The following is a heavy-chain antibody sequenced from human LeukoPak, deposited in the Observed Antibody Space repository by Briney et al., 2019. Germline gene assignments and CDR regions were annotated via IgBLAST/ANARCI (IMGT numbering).Heavy chain of an antibody. D-gene: IGHD4-23*01. CDR3: AREGLTSTPNNAFDI. CDR2: IWYDENKK. CDR1: GFTFSSYV. Sequence: GGSLRLSCAASGFTFSSYVMHWVRQAPGKGLEWVAVIWYDENKKFYADSVKGRFTISRDNFKSTLYLQMDSLRVEDTGVYYCAREGLTSTPNNAFDIWGQGSVVTVSS. J-gene: IGHJ3*02. V-gene: IGHV3-33*01.